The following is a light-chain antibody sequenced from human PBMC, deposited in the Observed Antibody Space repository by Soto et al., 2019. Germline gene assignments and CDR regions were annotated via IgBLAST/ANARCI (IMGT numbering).Light chain of an antibody. J-gene: IGLJ2*01. CDR2: DVN. CDR3: ASYTMTSTLA. Sequence: QSVLTQPASVSASPGQSITISCTGTSSDVGAYNYVSWYQQHPGKVPKLMIFDVNNRPSGVSTRFSGSKSGNTASLTISGLQAEDEADYYCASYTMTSTLAFGGGTKLTVL. CDR1: SSDVGAYNY. V-gene: IGLV2-14*03.